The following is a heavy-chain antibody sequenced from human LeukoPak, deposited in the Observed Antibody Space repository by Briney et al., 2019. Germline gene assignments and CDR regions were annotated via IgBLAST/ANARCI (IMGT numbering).Heavy chain of an antibody. CDR1: GGSFSGYY. D-gene: IGHD3-10*01. CDR2: ITHSGST. CDR3: ARLFTRGVIPFDY. V-gene: IGHV4-34*01. J-gene: IGHJ4*02. Sequence: KPSETLSLTCAVYGGSFSGYYWSWIRQTPGKGLERIGEITHSGSTKYNPSLKSRVTISVDTSKNQFSLKLTSVTAADTAVYYCARLFTRGVIPFDYWGQGTLVTVSS.